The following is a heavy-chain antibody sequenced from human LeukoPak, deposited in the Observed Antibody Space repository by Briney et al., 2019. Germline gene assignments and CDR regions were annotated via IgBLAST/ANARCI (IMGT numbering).Heavy chain of an antibody. Sequence: GGSLRLSCAAPGFTFSSYAMSWVRQAPGKGLEWVSAISGSGGSIYYADSVKGRFTISRDNSKNTLYLQMNSLRAEDTAVYYCALHYYDSSGYPYYFDYWGQGTLVTVSS. CDR1: GFTFSSYA. CDR2: ISGSGGSI. D-gene: IGHD3-22*01. J-gene: IGHJ4*02. V-gene: IGHV3-23*01. CDR3: ALHYYDSSGYPYYFDY.